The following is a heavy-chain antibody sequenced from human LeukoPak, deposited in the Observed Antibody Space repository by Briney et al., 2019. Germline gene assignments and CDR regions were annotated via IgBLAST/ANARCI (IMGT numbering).Heavy chain of an antibody. Sequence: PGGSLRLSCAASGFTFSSYAMSWVRQAPGKGLEWVSAISGSGGSTYYADSVKGRFTISRDNSKNTLYLQMNSLRAEDTAVYYCARDRRIAVAGKGPYYFDYWGQGTLVTVSS. J-gene: IGHJ4*02. CDR1: GFTFSSYA. D-gene: IGHD6-19*01. CDR2: ISGSGGST. V-gene: IGHV3-23*01. CDR3: ARDRRIAVAGKGPYYFDY.